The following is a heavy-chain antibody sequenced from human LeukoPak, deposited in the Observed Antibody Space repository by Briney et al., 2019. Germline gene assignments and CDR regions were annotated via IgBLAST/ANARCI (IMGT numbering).Heavy chain of an antibody. CDR3: ARDPDSTSV. V-gene: IGHV4-38-2*02. CDR1: TYSISTGYF. J-gene: IGHJ4*02. Sequence: PSETLSLTCTVSTYSISTGYFWGWIRQPPGKGLEWIGSIHYSGSTYYNPSLQSRVTISIDTSKNQFSLKLRFVTAADTAVYYCARDPDSTSVWGQGTLVTVSS. D-gene: IGHD2-2*01. CDR2: IHYSGST.